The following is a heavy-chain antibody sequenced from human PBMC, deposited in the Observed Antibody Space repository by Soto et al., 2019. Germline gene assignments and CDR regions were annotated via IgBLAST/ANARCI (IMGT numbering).Heavy chain of an antibody. J-gene: IGHJ4*02. CDR1: GGSISSYY. CDR3: ARHAYGLGLGF. Sequence: QVQMQESGPGLVKPSETLSLTCTVSGGSISSYYWSWIRQPPGKGLEWIGYIFNSNTYYNPSLKSRVTISVDTSNNQYSLNLNSVTAADTAVYYCARHAYGLGLGFWGQGILVAVSS. CDR2: IFNSNT. V-gene: IGHV4-59*08. D-gene: IGHD7-27*01.